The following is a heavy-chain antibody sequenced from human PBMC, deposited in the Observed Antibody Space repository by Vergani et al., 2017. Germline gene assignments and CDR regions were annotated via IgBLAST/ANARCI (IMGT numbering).Heavy chain of an antibody. CDR2: IYYSGST. Sequence: QLQLQESGPGLVKPSATLSLTCSVSGASIRSSNYYWGWIRQPPGKGLEWIASIYYSGSTYYNPSLKSPVTISVDTSKNQFSLKLSSVTAADTDVYVCARHATVGCLVKLGWFNPWGQGILVTIAS. CDR3: ARHATVGCLVKLGWFNP. V-gene: IGHV4-39*01. J-gene: IGHJ5*02. CDR1: GASIRSSNYY. D-gene: IGHD6-19*01.